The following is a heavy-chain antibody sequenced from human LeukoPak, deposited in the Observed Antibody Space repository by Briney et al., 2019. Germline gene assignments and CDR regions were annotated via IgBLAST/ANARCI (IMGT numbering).Heavy chain of an antibody. CDR1: GFTFDDYT. Sequence: GGSLRLSCAASGFTFDDYTMHWVRQAPGKGLEWVSLISWDGGSTYYADSVKGRFTISRDNSKNSLYLQMNSLRTEDTALYYCAKGTDYPPYGMDVWGQGTTVTVSS. V-gene: IGHV3-43*01. CDR3: AKGTDYPPYGMDV. CDR2: ISWDGGST. J-gene: IGHJ6*02. D-gene: IGHD4-11*01.